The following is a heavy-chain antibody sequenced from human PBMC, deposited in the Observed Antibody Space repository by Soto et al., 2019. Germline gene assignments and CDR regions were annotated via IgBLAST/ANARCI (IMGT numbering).Heavy chain of an antibody. D-gene: IGHD3-10*01. V-gene: IGHV4-59*01. CDR3: ARVNYGSGSYLHTFDY. CDR2: IYYTGST. J-gene: IGHJ4*02. Sequence: ASETLSLTCTVSGGSITSFYWSWLRQSPGKGLEWIGYIYYTGSTVYSPSLKTRVTISLDTSKTQFSLKLTSVTAADTAVYFCARVNYGSGSYLHTFDYWGQGTPVTVSS. CDR1: GGSITSFY.